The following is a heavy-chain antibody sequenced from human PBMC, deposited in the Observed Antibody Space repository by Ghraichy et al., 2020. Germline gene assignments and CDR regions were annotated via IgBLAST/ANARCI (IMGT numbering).Heavy chain of an antibody. D-gene: IGHD3-3*01. V-gene: IGHV1-69*13. Sequence: SVKVSCKASGGTFSSYAISWVRQAPGQGLEWMGGIIPIFGTANYAQKFQGRVTITADESTSTAYMELSSLRSEDTAVYYCARVARGSTLHYDFWSGYFRWAYFDYWGQGTLVTVSS. J-gene: IGHJ4*02. CDR1: GGTFSSYA. CDR3: ARVARGSTLHYDFWSGYFRWAYFDY. CDR2: IIPIFGTA.